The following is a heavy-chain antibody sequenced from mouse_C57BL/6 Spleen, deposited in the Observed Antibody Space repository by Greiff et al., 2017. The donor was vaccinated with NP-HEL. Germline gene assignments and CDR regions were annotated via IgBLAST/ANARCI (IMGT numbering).Heavy chain of an antibody. V-gene: IGHV5-16*01. CDR1: GFTFSDYY. D-gene: IGHD2-1*01. CDR2: INYDGSST. Sequence: EVKLMESEGGLVQPGSSMKLSCTASGFTFSDYYMAWVRQVPEKGLEWVANINYDGSSTYYLDSLKSRFIISRDNAKNILYLQMSSLKSEDTATYYCARLLWYLDYWGQGTTLTVSS. CDR3: ARLLWYLDY. J-gene: IGHJ2*01.